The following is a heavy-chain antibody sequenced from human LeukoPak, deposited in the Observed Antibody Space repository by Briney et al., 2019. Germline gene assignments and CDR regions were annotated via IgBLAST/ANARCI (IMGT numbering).Heavy chain of an antibody. CDR1: GGSISSGSYY. V-gene: IGHV4-61*02. CDR2: IYTSGST. Sequence: PSETLSLTCTVSGGSISSGSYYWSWIRQPAGRGLERIGRIYTSGSTNYNPSLKSRVTISVDTSKNQFSLKLSSVTAADTAVYYCARTRLYMSSSGFFDYWGRGTLVTVSS. CDR3: ARTRLYMSSSGFFDY. J-gene: IGHJ4*02. D-gene: IGHD6-6*01.